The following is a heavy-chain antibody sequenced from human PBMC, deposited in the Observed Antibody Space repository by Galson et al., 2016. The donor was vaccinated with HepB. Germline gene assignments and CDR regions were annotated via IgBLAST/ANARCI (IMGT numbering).Heavy chain of an antibody. Sequence: SVKVSCKASGYTFTGYWLHWVRQAPGQGLEWVGWINPDNSYTYYVQKFRGRVTMTRDTSSTTAVMELSSLTSDDTAVYYYARSLFPGMITICDHWGQGSLVTVSS. CDR2: INPDNSYT. J-gene: IGHJ5*02. CDR1: GYTFTGYW. D-gene: IGHD3-16*01. V-gene: IGHV1-2*02. CDR3: ARSLFPGMITICDH.